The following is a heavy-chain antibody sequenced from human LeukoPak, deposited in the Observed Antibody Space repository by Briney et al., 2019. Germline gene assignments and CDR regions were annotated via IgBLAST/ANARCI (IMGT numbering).Heavy chain of an antibody. Sequence: ASVKVSCKASGGTFSSYAISWVRQAPGQGLEWMGRIIPILGIANYAQKFQGRVTITADKSTSTAYMELSSLRSEDTAVYYCARVNAVRGVIITDYYYYGMDVWGQGTTVTVSS. V-gene: IGHV1-69*04. CDR1: GGTFSSYA. J-gene: IGHJ6*02. CDR3: ARVNAVRGVIITDYYYYGMDV. D-gene: IGHD3-10*01. CDR2: IIPILGIA.